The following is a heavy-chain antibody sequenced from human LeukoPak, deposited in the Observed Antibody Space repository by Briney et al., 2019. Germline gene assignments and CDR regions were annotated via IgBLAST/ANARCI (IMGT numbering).Heavy chain of an antibody. J-gene: IGHJ5*02. CDR3: ARAVKYYDILTGYAAENWFDP. D-gene: IGHD3-9*01. Sequence: SETLSLTCTVSGGSISSGSYYWSWIRQPAGKGLEWIGRIYTSGSTNYNPSLKSRVTISVDTSKNQFSLKLSSVTAADTAVYYCARAVKYYDILTGYAAENWFDPWGQGTLVTVSS. CDR1: GGSISSGSYY. CDR2: IYTSGST. V-gene: IGHV4-61*02.